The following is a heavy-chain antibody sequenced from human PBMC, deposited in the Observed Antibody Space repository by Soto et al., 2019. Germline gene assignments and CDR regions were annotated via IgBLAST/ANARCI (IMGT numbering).Heavy chain of an antibody. CDR2: ISWDGGST. Sequence: GESLKISCAASGFTFDDYTMHWVRQAPGKGLEWVSLISWDGGSTYYADSVKGRFTISRDNSKNSLYLQMNSLRTEDTALYYCAKDTGGQPNWYFDLWGRGTLVTVSS. CDR3: AKDTGGQPNWYFDL. D-gene: IGHD3-16*01. J-gene: IGHJ2*01. CDR1: GFTFDDYT. V-gene: IGHV3-43*01.